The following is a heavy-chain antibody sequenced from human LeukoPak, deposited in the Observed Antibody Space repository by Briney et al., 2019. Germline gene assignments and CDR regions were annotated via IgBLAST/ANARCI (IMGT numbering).Heavy chain of an antibody. CDR1: GGSISSYY. CDR2: IYISGST. Sequence: SETLSLTCTVSGGSISSYYWSWIRQPAGEGLEWIGRIYISGSTNYNPSLKSRVTMSVDTSKNQFSLKLSSVTAADTAVYYCARDRDQRWLQLWDNWFDPWGQGTLVTVSS. J-gene: IGHJ5*02. CDR3: ARDRDQRWLQLWDNWFDP. D-gene: IGHD5-12*01. V-gene: IGHV4-4*07.